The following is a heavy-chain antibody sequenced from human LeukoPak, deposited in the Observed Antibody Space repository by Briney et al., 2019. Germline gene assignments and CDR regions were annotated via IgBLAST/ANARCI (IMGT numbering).Heavy chain of an antibody. J-gene: IGHJ4*02. CDR1: GGSISSGSYY. Sequence: SETLSLTCTVSGGSISSGSYYWSWIRQPAGKGLEWVGRIYTSGSTNYNPSLKSRVTISVDTSKNQFSLKLSSVTAADTAVYYCARDAGTHPFDYWGQGTLVTVSS. CDR3: ARDAGTHPFDY. CDR2: IYTSGST. V-gene: IGHV4-61*02. D-gene: IGHD1-1*01.